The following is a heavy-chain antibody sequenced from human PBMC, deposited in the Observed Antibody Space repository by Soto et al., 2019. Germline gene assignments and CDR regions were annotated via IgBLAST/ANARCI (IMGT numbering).Heavy chain of an antibody. J-gene: IGHJ6*02. CDR3: VRDCSAGGCYSDYGMLV. CDR2: IYISGST. V-gene: IGHV4-4*07. Sequence: QVQLQESGPGLVKPSETLSLTCTVSGDSISSYYWSWIRQPARKGLEWIGRIYISGSTDYNPSLKSRVSMSVAMSKNQFSLKLTSVTAADTAVYYCVRDCSAGGCYSDYGMLVWGQGTTVTVSS. D-gene: IGHD2-15*01. CDR1: GDSISSYY.